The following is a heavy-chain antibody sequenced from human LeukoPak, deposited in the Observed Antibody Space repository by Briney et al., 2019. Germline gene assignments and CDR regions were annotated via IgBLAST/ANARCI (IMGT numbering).Heavy chain of an antibody. J-gene: IGHJ4*02. CDR3: AANLYWWSDLGY. CDR1: GFTFSDYW. Sequence: GGSLRLSCAASGFTFSDYWMTWVRQAPGKGLEWVANIKPDGSEKYYVDSVKGRFTISRDTAKTSLYLQMNSLRVEGTAVYYCAANLYWWSDLGYWGQGTLVTVSS. V-gene: IGHV3-7*01. CDR2: IKPDGSEK. D-gene: IGHD2-8*02.